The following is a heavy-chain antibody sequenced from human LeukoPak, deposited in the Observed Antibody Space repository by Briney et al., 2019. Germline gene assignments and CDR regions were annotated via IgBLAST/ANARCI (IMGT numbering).Heavy chain of an antibody. CDR3: ARDSAYGDYYY. V-gene: IGHV3-74*01. Sequence: GGSLRLSCAASGFTFSSYWMHWVRQAPGKGLVWVSRINSDGSSTSYADSVKGRFTISRDNAKNTLYLQMNSLRAEDTAVSYCARDSAYGDYYYWGQGTLVTVSS. J-gene: IGHJ4*02. CDR1: GFTFSSYW. CDR2: INSDGSST. D-gene: IGHD4-17*01.